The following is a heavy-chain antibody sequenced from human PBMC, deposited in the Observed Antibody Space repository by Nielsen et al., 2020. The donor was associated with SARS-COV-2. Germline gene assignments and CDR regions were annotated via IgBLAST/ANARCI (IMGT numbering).Heavy chain of an antibody. Sequence: ASVKVSCKASGYTFTSYGISWVRQAPGQGLEWMGWISAYNGNTNYAQKLQGRVTMTTDTSTSTAYMELRNLRSDDTAVYYCARVDTGYSSGDYFDYWGQGTLVTVSS. V-gene: IGHV1-18*01. CDR3: ARVDTGYSSGDYFDY. CDR1: GYTFTSYG. D-gene: IGHD6-19*01. CDR2: ISAYNGNT. J-gene: IGHJ4*02.